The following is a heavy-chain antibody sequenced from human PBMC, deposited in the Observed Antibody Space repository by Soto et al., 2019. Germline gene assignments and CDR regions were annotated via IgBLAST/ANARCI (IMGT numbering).Heavy chain of an antibody. CDR3: ARGYYYDSSGYFPFDY. J-gene: IGHJ4*02. V-gene: IGHV4-59*01. CDR1: GGSISSYY. Sequence: QVQLQESGPGLVKPSETLSLTCTVSGGSISSYYWSWIRQPPGKGLEWIGYIYYSGSTNYNPSLKSRVTISVDTSKNQFSLKLSSVTAADTAVYYCARGYYYDSSGYFPFDYWGQGTLVTVSS. D-gene: IGHD3-22*01. CDR2: IYYSGST.